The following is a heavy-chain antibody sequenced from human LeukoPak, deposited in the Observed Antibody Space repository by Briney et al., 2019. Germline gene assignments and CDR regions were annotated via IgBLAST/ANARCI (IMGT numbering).Heavy chain of an antibody. CDR2: ISSSGST. CDR3: ARDATFGMVSWFDT. CDR1: SDSISGSSSSSY. Sequence: PSETLSLTCTVSSDSISGSSSSSYWSWVRQPAGKGLEWIGRISSSGSTNYNPSLKSRVTVSVDTSKNRFSLNLTSVTAAATAIYYCARDATFGMVSWFDTWGQGTLVTVSS. V-gene: IGHV4-61*02. D-gene: IGHD3-3*01. J-gene: IGHJ5*02.